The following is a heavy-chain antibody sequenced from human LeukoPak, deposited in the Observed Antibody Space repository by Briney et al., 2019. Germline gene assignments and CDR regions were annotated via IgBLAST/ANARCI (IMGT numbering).Heavy chain of an antibody. CDR3: ARERGGENWFDP. CDR1: GYTFTSYY. CDR2: VDPTGGRT. V-gene: IGHV1-46*01. D-gene: IGHD2-15*01. J-gene: IGHJ5*02. Sequence: ASVKVSCKASGYTFTSYYIQWVRQARGQGLEWMGRVDPTGGRTRYAQKFQDRVSMTRDTSTSTVYMELNSLTSEDTAVYYCARERGGENWFDPWGQGTLVTVSS.